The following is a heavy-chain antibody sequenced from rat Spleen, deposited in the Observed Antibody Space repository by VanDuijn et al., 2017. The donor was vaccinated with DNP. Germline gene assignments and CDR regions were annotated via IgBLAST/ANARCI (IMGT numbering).Heavy chain of an antibody. J-gene: IGHJ2*01. CDR3: ARWYNYFDY. Sequence: EVQLVESGGGLVQPGRALKLSCAASGFTFSDYNMAWVRQAPKKGLEWVATILYDGSYTYYGDSVKGRFTVSRNNAESTLYLQMDSLRSDDTATYYCARWYNYFDYWGQGVMVTVSS. CDR2: ILYDGSYT. V-gene: IGHV5-7*01. CDR1: GFTFSDYN. D-gene: IGHD1-5*01.